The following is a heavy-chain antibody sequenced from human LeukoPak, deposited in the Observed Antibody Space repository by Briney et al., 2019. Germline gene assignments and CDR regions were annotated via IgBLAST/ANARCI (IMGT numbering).Heavy chain of an antibody. J-gene: IGHJ6*03. V-gene: IGHV3-48*01. Sequence: GGSLRLSCAASGFTFSSSWMSWVRQAPGKGLEWVSYISSSSSTIYYADSVKGRFTISRDNAKNSLYLQMNSLRAEDTAVYYCAGQLRFLESYYYMDVWGKGTTVTVSS. CDR1: GFTFSSSW. CDR3: AGQLRFLESYYYMDV. CDR2: ISSSSSTI. D-gene: IGHD3-3*01.